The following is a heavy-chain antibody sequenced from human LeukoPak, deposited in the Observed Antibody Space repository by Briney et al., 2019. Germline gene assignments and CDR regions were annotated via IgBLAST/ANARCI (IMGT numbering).Heavy chain of an antibody. CDR3: AREIAVAGQGGFDH. J-gene: IGHJ4*02. D-gene: IGHD6-19*01. Sequence: ASVKVSCKASGYTFTGYYMHWVRQAAGQGLECMGWINPNSGGTNYAQKFQGRVTMTRDTSISTAYMELSRLRSDDTAVYYCAREIAVAGQGGFDHWGQGTLVTVSS. V-gene: IGHV1-2*02. CDR1: GYTFTGYY. CDR2: INPNSGGT.